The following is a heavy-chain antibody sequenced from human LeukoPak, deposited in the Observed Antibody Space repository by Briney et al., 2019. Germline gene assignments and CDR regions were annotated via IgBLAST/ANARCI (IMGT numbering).Heavy chain of an antibody. CDR1: GFTFSSYA. CDR3: AKDVEYGDFVGYFDS. Sequence: GRSLRLSCAASGFTFSSYAMHWVRQTPGKGLEWVAVISYDGTNIYYADSVKGRFTISRDNSKNTLYLQMNSLTTEDTAIYYCAKDVEYGDFVGYFDSWGQGTLVTVSS. V-gene: IGHV3-30-3*01. CDR2: ISYDGTNI. J-gene: IGHJ4*02. D-gene: IGHD4-17*01.